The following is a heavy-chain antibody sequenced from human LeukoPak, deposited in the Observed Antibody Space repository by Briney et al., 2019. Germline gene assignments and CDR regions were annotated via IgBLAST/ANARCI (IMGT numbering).Heavy chain of an antibody. J-gene: IGHJ4*02. CDR3: ARGTPYCSSASCYNY. CDR2: IIPILGIA. CDR1: GGTFSSYA. V-gene: IGHV1-69*04. Sequence: GSSVKVSCKASGGTFSSYAISWVRQAPGQGLEWMGRIIPILGIANYAQKFQGRVTITADKSTSTAYMELINLRTDDTAVYYCARGTPYCSSASCYNYWGQGSLVTVSS. D-gene: IGHD2-2*02.